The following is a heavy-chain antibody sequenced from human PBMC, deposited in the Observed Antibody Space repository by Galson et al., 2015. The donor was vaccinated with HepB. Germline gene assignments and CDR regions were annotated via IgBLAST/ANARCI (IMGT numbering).Heavy chain of an antibody. CDR1: GGSISSSSYY. D-gene: IGHD6-25*01. CDR3: ARQRFPGIVASTPYYFDY. V-gene: IGHV4-39*01. Sequence: SETLSLTCTVSGGSISSSSYYWGWIRQPPGKGLEWIGTIYYSGTTYYNPSLKSRVTISVDTSKKQFSLKLSSVTAADTAVYYCARQRFPGIVASTPYYFDYWGQGTLVTVSS. CDR2: IYYSGTT. J-gene: IGHJ4*02.